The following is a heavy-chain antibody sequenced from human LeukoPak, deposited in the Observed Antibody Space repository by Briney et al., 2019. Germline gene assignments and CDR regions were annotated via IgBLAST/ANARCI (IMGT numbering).Heavy chain of an antibody. Sequence: SQTLSLTCTVSGGSISSGSYYWSWIRQPAGKGLEWIGRIYTSGSTNYNPSLKSRVTISVDTSKNQFSLKLSSVTAADTAVYYCARLAMVRGVIKGFDYWGQGTLVTVSS. CDR2: IYTSGST. CDR1: GGSISSGSYY. J-gene: IGHJ4*02. CDR3: ARLAMVRGVIKGFDY. V-gene: IGHV4-61*02. D-gene: IGHD3-10*01.